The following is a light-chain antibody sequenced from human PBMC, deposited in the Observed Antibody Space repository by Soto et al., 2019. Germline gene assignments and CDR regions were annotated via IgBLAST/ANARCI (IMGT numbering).Light chain of an antibody. CDR3: QQYYSTPPT. Sequence: DIVMTQSPDSLAVSLGERATINCKSSQSILYSPNNKNYLAWYQQKPGQPPKLLIYWASTRESGVPDRFSGSGSGTDFTLTISSLQAEDVAVYYCQQYYSTPPTFGQGTKVEIK. V-gene: IGKV4-1*01. J-gene: IGKJ1*01. CDR2: WAS. CDR1: QSILYSPNNKNY.